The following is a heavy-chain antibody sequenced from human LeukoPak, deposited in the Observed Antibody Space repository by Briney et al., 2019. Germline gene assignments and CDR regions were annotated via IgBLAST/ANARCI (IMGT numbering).Heavy chain of an antibody. J-gene: IGHJ6*02. CDR2: IIPIFGTA. D-gene: IGHD1-1*01. Sequence: SVKVSCKASGGTFSSYAISWVRQAPGQGLEWMGGIIPIFGTANYAQKFQGRVTITADESTSTAYMELSSLRSEDTAVYYCARSSGGRTNGTDGMDVWGQGTTVTVSS. CDR1: GGTFSSYA. V-gene: IGHV1-69*01. CDR3: ARSSGGRTNGTDGMDV.